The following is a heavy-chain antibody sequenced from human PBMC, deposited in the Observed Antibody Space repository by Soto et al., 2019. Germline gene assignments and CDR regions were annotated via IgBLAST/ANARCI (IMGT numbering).Heavy chain of an antibody. Sequence: SQAVSLSCDSCGERVCRTRAAWNCIRKSPSRGLEWLGRTYYRSKWYSDYAGSVRGRIIITPDKSISTAHLQWSSLKASDTATYYCARQGVGPSPYAWAIAHSGQGTLVTVSS. CDR1: GERVCRTRAA. V-gene: IGHV6-1*01. D-gene: IGHD2-21*01. J-gene: IGHJ4*02. CDR3: ARQGVGPSPYAWAIAH. CDR2: TYYRSKWYS.